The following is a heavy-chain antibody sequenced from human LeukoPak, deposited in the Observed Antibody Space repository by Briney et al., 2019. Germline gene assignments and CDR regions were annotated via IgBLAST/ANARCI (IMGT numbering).Heavy chain of an antibody. CDR1: GFTFSSYA. CDR3: AKGTMAAGFLDI. CDR2: IRNDGSSE. D-gene: IGHD6-13*01. Sequence: GGSLRLSCAASGFTFSSYAMSWVRQAPGKGLEWVAFIRNDGSSEYYADSVKGRFTISRDNSKNTLYLQMNSLRAEDTAVYHCAKGTMAAGFLDIWGQGTMVTVS. V-gene: IGHV3-30*02. J-gene: IGHJ3*02.